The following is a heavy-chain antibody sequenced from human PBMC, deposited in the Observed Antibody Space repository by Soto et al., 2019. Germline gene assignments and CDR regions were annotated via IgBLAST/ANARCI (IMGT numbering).Heavy chain of an antibody. D-gene: IGHD5-18*01. Sequence: SETLSLTCTVSGGSISSSSYYWGWIRQPPGKGLEWIGSIYYSGSTYYNPSLKSRVTISVDTSKNRFSLKLSSVTAADTAVYYCSRLEYRVNDNWFDPWGQGTLVTVSS. J-gene: IGHJ5*02. CDR1: GGSISSSSYY. CDR3: SRLEYRVNDNWFDP. V-gene: IGHV4-39*01. CDR2: IYYSGST.